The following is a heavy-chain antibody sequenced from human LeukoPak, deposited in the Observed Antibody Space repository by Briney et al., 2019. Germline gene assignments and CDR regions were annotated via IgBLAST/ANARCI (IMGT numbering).Heavy chain of an antibody. D-gene: IGHD6-13*01. V-gene: IGHV3-30*18. CDR1: GFTFSSYG. Sequence: GGSLRLSCAASGFTFSSYGMHWVRQAPGKGLEWVAVIPYDGSNKYYADSVKGRFTISRDNSKNTLYLQMNSLRAEDTAVYYCAKESRGSSWILSYYYYGMGVWGQGTTVTVSS. J-gene: IGHJ6*02. CDR2: IPYDGSNK. CDR3: AKESRGSSWILSYYYYGMGV.